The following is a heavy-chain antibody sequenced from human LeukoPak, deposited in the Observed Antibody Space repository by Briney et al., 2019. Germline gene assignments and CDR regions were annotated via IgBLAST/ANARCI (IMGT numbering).Heavy chain of an antibody. CDR2: IKSDGSAT. Sequence: PGGSLRLSCAASGFTFSRHWMHWVRQAPGKGLVWVSRIKSDGSATNYADSVEGRFTISRDNAKNTLYLQMNSLRAEDTAVYYCVTDPDSGGWSTFDYWGQGTLVTVSS. J-gene: IGHJ4*02. V-gene: IGHV3-74*01. CDR3: VTDPDSGGWSTFDY. CDR1: GFTFSRHW. D-gene: IGHD6-19*01.